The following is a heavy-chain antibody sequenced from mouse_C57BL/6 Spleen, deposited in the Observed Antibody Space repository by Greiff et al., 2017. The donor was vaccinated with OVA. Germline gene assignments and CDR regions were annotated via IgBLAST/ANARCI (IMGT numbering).Heavy chain of an antibody. CDR3: TRGAPHIYYGNYLYYAMDY. D-gene: IGHD2-1*01. J-gene: IGHJ4*01. CDR1: GFTFSSYA. CDR2: ISSGGDYI. Sequence: EVQVVESGEGLVKPGGSLKLSCAASGFTFSSYAMSWVRQTPEKRLEWVAYISSGGDYIYYADTVKGRFTISRDNARNTLYLQMSSLKSEDTAMYYCTRGAPHIYYGNYLYYAMDYWGQGTSVTVSS. V-gene: IGHV5-9-1*02.